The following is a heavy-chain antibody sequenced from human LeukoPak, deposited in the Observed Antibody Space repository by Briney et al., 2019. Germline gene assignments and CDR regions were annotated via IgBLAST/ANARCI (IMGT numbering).Heavy chain of an antibody. CDR1: GGSIDGYY. D-gene: IGHD3-9*01. V-gene: IGHV4-59*01. J-gene: IGHJ4*02. Sequence: SETLSLTRALSGGSIDGYYWTWIRPPPAKRLEWIGSVHYTGSAQYEPSLESRVSISLDRSENKFSLRLTSVTAADSAVYFCARLITSEGFAARYFFFDYWGQGTLVTVSS. CDR3: ARLITSEGFAARYFFFDY. CDR2: VHYTGSA.